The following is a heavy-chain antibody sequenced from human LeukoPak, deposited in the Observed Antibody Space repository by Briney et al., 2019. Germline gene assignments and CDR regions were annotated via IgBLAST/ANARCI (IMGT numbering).Heavy chain of an antibody. J-gene: IGHJ3*02. CDR2: ISSSGSTI. CDR3: ARAGMIVATSDAFDI. CDR1: GFTFSDYY. D-gene: IGHD5-12*01. Sequence: PGGSLRLSCAASGFTFSDYYMSWIRQAPGKGLEWVSYISSSGSTIYYADSVKGRFTISRDNAKNSLYLQMNSLRAEDTAVYYCARAGMIVATSDAFDIWGQGTMVIVSS. V-gene: IGHV3-11*01.